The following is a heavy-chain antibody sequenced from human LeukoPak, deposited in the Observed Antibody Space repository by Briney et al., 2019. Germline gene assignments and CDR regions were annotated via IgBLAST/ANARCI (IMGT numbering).Heavy chain of an antibody. CDR3: ARSPGIAVAGTPGFGA. Sequence: SQALSLTCAISGDSVSSNSAAWNWIRQFPSRGLEWLGRTYYRSKWYNDYAVSVKSRITINPDTSKNQFSLQLNSVTPEDTAVYYCARSPGIAVAGTPGFGAWGQGTLVTVSS. D-gene: IGHD6-19*01. CDR2: TYYRSKWYN. CDR1: GDSVSSNSAA. V-gene: IGHV6-1*01. J-gene: IGHJ5*02.